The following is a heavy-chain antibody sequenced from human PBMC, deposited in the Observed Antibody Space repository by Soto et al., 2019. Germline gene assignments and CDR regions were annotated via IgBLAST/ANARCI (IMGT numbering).Heavy chain of an antibody. Sequence: GGSLRLSCAASGFTFSSYSMNWVRQAPGKGLEWVSYISSSSSTIYYADSVKGRFTISRDNAKNTLYLQMNSLTAEDTAVYYCAREVIAVVGAIRWFDPWGQGTLVTVSS. CDR1: GFTFSSYS. J-gene: IGHJ5*02. CDR2: ISSSSSTI. V-gene: IGHV3-48*04. CDR3: AREVIAVVGAIRWFDP. D-gene: IGHD6-19*01.